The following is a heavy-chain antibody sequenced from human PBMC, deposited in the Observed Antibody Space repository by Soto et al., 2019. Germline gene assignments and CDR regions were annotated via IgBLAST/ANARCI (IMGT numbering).Heavy chain of an antibody. V-gene: IGHV3-21*01. CDR2: ISPDSTYI. D-gene: IGHD4-17*01. Sequence: EAQLVESGGGLVKSGGSLRLSCAASGFTFSSYSMSWVRQAPGKGLEWVSSISPDSTYIYQADSVKGRFTISRDNAKNSLYPQMNSLRAEDAAIYYCAKEAYGDRSWFDPWGQGTLVTVSS. J-gene: IGHJ5*02. CDR3: AKEAYGDRSWFDP. CDR1: GFTFSSYS.